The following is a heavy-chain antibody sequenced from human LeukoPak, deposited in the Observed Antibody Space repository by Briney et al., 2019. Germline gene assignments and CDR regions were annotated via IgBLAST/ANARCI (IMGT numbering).Heavy chain of an antibody. CDR1: GGSISRYY. CDR3: ARVNWVNDY. J-gene: IGHJ4*02. D-gene: IGHD3-16*01. Sequence: SETLSLTCTVSGGSISRYYWGWIRQPAGKGLEWLGRIYSSGSTIYNPSLKSRVTMSVDTSKNQFSLKLSSVTAADTAVYYCARVNWVNDYWGQGTLVTVSS. V-gene: IGHV4-4*07. CDR2: IYSSGST.